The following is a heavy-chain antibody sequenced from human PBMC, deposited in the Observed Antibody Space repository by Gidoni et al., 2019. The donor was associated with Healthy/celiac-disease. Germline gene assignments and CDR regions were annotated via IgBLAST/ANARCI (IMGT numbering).Heavy chain of an antibody. CDR1: GGSFRGYY. Sequence: QVQLQQWGAGLLKPSETMSPTCAVSGGSFRGYYWSWIRQFPGKGLDWIGEINHSGSTNYNPSLKSRVTISVDTSKNQFSLKLSSVTAADTAVYYCARGTPLDTAMVHDAFDIWGQGTMVTVSS. CDR3: ARGTPLDTAMVHDAFDI. J-gene: IGHJ3*02. V-gene: IGHV4-34*01. D-gene: IGHD5-18*01. CDR2: INHSGST.